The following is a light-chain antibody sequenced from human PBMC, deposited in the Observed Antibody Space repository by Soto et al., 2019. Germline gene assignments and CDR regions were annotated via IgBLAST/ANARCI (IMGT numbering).Light chain of an antibody. Sequence: EIVLTQFPGTLSLSPGERATLSCRASQSVSSSHLVWYQQKPGQAPRLLMSGASSRAIGIPDRFSGSGSGTDFTLTISRLDPEDFAVYYCQHYGDSPITFGRGTRLEIK. CDR1: QSVSSSH. CDR3: QHYGDSPIT. J-gene: IGKJ5*01. CDR2: GAS. V-gene: IGKV3-20*01.